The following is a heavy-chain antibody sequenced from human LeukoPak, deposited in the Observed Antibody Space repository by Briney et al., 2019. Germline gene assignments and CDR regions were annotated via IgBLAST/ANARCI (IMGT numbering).Heavy chain of an antibody. CDR2: IYYSGST. J-gene: IGHJ4*02. Sequence: SETLSLTCTVSGGSVSSGSYYWSWIRQPPGKGLEWIGYIYYSGSTNYNPSLKSRVTISVDPSKNQFSLKVSSVTAADTAVYYCARTSNGKYYFDYWGQGTLVTVSS. CDR1: GGSVSSGSYY. V-gene: IGHV4-61*01. CDR3: ARTSNGKYYFDY. D-gene: IGHD1-14*01.